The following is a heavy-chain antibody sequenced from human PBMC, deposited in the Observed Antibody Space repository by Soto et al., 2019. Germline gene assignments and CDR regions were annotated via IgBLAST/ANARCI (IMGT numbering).Heavy chain of an antibody. CDR1: GSRFSNYV. Sequence: QVQLVQSGAEVKTPGSSLKVSCTVSGSRFSNYVISWVRQAPGHGLEWLGRIIPIFNTTQNPKKFQGRVTITADKSTTTASLELGSLRSDDTAVYYCAREGRGKKAGYNGLVSLGYWGQGTPVTVSS. CDR3: AREGRGKKAGYNGLVSLGY. CDR2: IIPIFNTT. D-gene: IGHD2-2*02. J-gene: IGHJ4*02. V-gene: IGHV1-69*06.